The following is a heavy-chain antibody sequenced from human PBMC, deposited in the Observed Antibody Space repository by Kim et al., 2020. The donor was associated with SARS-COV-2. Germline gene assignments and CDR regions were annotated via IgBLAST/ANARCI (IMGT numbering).Heavy chain of an antibody. J-gene: IGHJ4*02. Sequence: SETLSLTCTVSGGSISSSSYYWGWIRQPPGKGLEWIGSIYYSGSTYYNPSLKSRVTISVDTSKNQFSLKLSSVTAADTAVYYCARPRGYSGYFSFDYWGQGTLVTVSS. CDR2: IYYSGST. CDR3: ARPRGYSGYFSFDY. CDR1: GGSISSSSYY. V-gene: IGHV4-39*01. D-gene: IGHD2-21*01.